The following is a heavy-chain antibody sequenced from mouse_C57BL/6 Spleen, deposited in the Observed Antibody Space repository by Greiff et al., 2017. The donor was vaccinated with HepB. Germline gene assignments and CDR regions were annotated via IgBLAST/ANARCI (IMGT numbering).Heavy chain of an antibody. V-gene: IGHV1-81*01. CDR1: GYTFTSYG. D-gene: IGHD1-1*01. Sequence: VQLQQSGAELARPGASVKLSCKASGYTFTSYGISWVKQRTGQGLEWIGEIYPRSGNTYYNEKFKGKATLTADKSSSTAYMELRSLTSEDSAVYFCARGTVPYAMDYWGQGTSVTVSS. CDR2: IYPRSGNT. J-gene: IGHJ4*01. CDR3: ARGTVPYAMDY.